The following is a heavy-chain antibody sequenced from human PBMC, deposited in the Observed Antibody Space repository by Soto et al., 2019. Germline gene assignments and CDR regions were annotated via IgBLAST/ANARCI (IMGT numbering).Heavy chain of an antibody. D-gene: IGHD1-26*01. V-gene: IGHV3-23*01. J-gene: IGHJ4*02. CDR2: ISGSGGST. Sequence: PGGSLRLSCAASGFTFSIYAMSWVRHAPGKGLEWVSAISGSGGSTYYADSVKGRFTISRDNSKNTLYLQMNSLRAEDTAVYYCAKDFSSYSGSYGSFFDYWGQGTLVTVSS. CDR1: GFTFSIYA. CDR3: AKDFSSYSGSYGSFFDY.